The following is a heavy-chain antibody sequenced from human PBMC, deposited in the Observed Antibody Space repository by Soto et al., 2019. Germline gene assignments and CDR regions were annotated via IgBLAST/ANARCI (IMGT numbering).Heavy chain of an antibody. Sequence: QITLKESGPTLLKPTQTLTLTCTFSGFSLSTSAVGVNWIRQPPGKALEWLALIYWNDDKYYTPSLSGRLTITKDTSKSQVVLTITNMKPLDTATYCSTHGSGWLPDYWAQGILVTVSS. CDR2: IYWNDDK. D-gene: IGHD6-19*01. J-gene: IGHJ4*02. CDR1: GFSLSTSAVG. V-gene: IGHV2-5*01. CDR3: THGSGWLPDY.